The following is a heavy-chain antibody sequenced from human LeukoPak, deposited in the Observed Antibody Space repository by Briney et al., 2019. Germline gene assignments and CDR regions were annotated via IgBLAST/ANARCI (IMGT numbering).Heavy chain of an antibody. Sequence: SETLSLTCTVSGGSISSWNYFWGWVRQPPGKGLEWIGSIYYSGSTYYSPSLKSRVTISVHTSKNQFSLKLSSVTAADTAMYYCARQRNDYGSAPVYGYMDVWGKGSPVTVSS. J-gene: IGHJ6*03. CDR2: IYYSGST. D-gene: IGHD4/OR15-4a*01. CDR1: GGSISSWNYF. CDR3: ARQRNDYGSAPVYGYMDV. V-gene: IGHV4-39*01.